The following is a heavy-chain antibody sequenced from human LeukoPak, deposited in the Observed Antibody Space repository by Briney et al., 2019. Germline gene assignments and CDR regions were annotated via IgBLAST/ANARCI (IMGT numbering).Heavy chain of an antibody. D-gene: IGHD5-12*01. V-gene: IGHV3-30*04. CDR1: GFTFNTYA. Sequence: PGGSLRLSCAASGFTFNTYAMSWVRQAPGKGLEWVAIISYDGSDKFYADSVKGRFTISRDSSKNTLYLQMNSLRPEDTAVYYCARARPSMWIDYWGQGTLVTVSS. CDR2: ISYDGSDK. J-gene: IGHJ4*02. CDR3: ARARPSMWIDY.